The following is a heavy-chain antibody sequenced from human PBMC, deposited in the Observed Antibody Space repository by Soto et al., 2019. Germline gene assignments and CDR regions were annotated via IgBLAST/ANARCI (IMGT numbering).Heavy chain of an antibody. CDR1: GYTLTELS. J-gene: IGHJ4*02. CDR3: ATAPRDIIVGATTVWYFDY. CDR2: FDPEDGET. V-gene: IGHV1-24*01. D-gene: IGHD1-26*01. Sequence: ASVKVSCKVSGYTLTELSMHWVRQAPGKGLEWMGGFDPEDGETIYAQKFQGRVTMTEDTSTDTAYMGLSSLRSEDTAVYYCATAPRDIIVGATTVWYFDYWGQGTLVTVSS.